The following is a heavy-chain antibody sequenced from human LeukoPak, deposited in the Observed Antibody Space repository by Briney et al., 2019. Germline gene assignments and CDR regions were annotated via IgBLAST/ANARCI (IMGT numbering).Heavy chain of an antibody. CDR3: ARDPPDY. V-gene: IGHV3-48*03. J-gene: IGHJ4*02. CDR1: GFTFSSYE. CDR2: ILNRGTTT. Sequence: GGSLRLSCAASGFTFSSYEMNWVRQAPGKGLEWVSYILNRGTTTYYADSVKGRFTISRDNAKNSLYLQMNSLRAEDTGVYYCARDPPDYWGQGSLVTVSS.